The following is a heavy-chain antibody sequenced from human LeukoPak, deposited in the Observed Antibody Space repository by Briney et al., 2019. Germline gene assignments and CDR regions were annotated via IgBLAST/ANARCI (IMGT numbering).Heavy chain of an antibody. CDR1: GFTFSNSG. V-gene: IGHV3-21*01. CDR2: ISSRSTYI. CDR3: ARNYGMDV. Sequence: GGSLRLSCAASGFTFSNSGMNWVYQAPGKGLEWVSSISSRSTYIYYADSVMGRFTISRDNAKNSLYLQMNSLRAEDTAVYYCARNYGMDVWGQGTTVTVSS. J-gene: IGHJ6*02.